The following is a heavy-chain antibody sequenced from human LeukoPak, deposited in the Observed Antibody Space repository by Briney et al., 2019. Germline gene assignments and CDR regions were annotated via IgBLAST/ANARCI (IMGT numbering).Heavy chain of an antibody. J-gene: IGHJ4*02. CDR2: INHSGST. CDR1: GGSFSGYY. D-gene: IGHD2-2*01. Sequence: SETLSLTCAVYGGSFSGYYWSWIRQPPGKGLEWIGEINHSGSTNYNPSLKSRVTISVDTSKNQFSLKLSSVTAADTAVYYCARVRRRYCSSTSCSRREYFDYWGQGTLVTVSS. V-gene: IGHV4-34*01. CDR3: ARVRRRYCSSTSCSRREYFDY.